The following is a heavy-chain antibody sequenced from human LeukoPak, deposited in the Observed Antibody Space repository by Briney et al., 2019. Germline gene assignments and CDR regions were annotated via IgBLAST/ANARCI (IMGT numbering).Heavy chain of an antibody. J-gene: IGHJ6*03. D-gene: IGHD2-15*01. CDR1: GGTFTSYT. Sequence: AASVKVSCKASGGTFTSYTISWVRQAPGQGREWMGRIISILGIANYAQKFQGRVTITADKSTSTAYMELSSLRSEDTAVYYCASDCSGGSCYGKYYYYYYMDGWGKGTTVTVSS. CDR2: IISILGIA. CDR3: ASDCSGGSCYGKYYYYYYMDG. V-gene: IGHV1-69*02.